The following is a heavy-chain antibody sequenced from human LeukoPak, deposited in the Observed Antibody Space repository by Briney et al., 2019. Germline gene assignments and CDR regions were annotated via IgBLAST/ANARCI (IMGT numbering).Heavy chain of an antibody. CDR3: ARQYCSSTSCYTDNFDY. CDR2: IYPGGSDT. V-gene: IGHV5-51*01. CDR1: GYSFTSYW. J-gene: IGHJ4*02. D-gene: IGHD2-2*02. Sequence: PGESLKISCKGSGYSFTSYWIGWVRQMPGKGLEWMGIIYPGGSDTRYSPSFQGQVTISADKSISTAYLQWSSLKASDTAMYYCARQYCSSTSCYTDNFDYWGQGTLVTVSS.